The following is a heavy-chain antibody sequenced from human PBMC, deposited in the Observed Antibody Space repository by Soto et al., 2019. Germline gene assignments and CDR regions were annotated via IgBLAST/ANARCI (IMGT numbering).Heavy chain of an antibody. Sequence: ASVKVSCKASAYTFTDYSLHWVRQAPGQGLEWMGWINPNSGVTNYPQRFQGRVTMTTDTSISTAYMELSRLTSDDTAVYYCARDGLGPTHLESWGQGTPVTVSS. V-gene: IGHV1-2*02. CDR2: INPNSGVT. CDR1: AYTFTDYS. D-gene: IGHD1-26*01. J-gene: IGHJ4*02. CDR3: ARDGLGPTHLES.